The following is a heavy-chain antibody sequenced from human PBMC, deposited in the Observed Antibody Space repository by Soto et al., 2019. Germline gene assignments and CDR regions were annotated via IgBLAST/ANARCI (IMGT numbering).Heavy chain of an antibody. CDR2: ISPYTGNT. V-gene: IGHV1-18*01. CDR1: GYIFVNYG. Sequence: ASVKVSCKASGYIFVNYGIAWVRQAPGQGLEWMGWISPYTGNTHSATKVQGRLTMTTDTPTSTAYMDLGSLTSDDTAVYYCVMVDNYVTPTPQDVWGQGTTVTVSS. D-gene: IGHD3-16*01. J-gene: IGHJ6*02. CDR3: VMVDNYVTPTPQDV.